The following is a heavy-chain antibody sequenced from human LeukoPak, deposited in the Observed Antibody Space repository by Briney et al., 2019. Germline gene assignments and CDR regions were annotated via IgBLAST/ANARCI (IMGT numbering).Heavy chain of an antibody. Sequence: PGGSLRLSCAASGFTFSTYNMNWVRQAPGKGLEWVSSISGSSSYIYYADSVKGRFSISRDNAKNSLYLQMNSLRAEDTAVYYCARVQGRMIVVVRPIDYWGQGTLVTVSS. V-gene: IGHV3-21*01. CDR1: GFTFSTYN. CDR2: ISGSSSYI. D-gene: IGHD3-22*01. J-gene: IGHJ4*02. CDR3: ARVQGRMIVVVRPIDY.